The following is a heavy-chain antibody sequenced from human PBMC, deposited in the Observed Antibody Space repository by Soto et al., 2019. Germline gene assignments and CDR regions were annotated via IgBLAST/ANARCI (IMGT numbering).Heavy chain of an antibody. J-gene: IGHJ6*02. D-gene: IGHD5-18*01. CDR1: GGSISSGDYY. CDR3: ARDPTRQLWSGYGMDV. V-gene: IGHV4-30-4*01. CDR2: IYYSGST. Sequence: SETLSLTCTVSGGSISSGDYYWSWIRQPPGKGLEWIGYIYYSGSTYYNPSLKSRVTISVDTSKNQFSLKLSSVTAADTAVYYCARDPTRQLWSGYGMDVWGQGTTVTVSS.